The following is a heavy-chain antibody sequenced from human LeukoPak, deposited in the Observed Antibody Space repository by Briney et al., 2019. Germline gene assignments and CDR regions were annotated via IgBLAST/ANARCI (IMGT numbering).Heavy chain of an antibody. CDR1: GDSVSSNSAA. V-gene: IGHV6-1*01. Sequence: SQTLSLTCAISGDSVSSNSAAWTWIRQSPSRGLEWLGRTYYRSKWYNDYAVSVKSRITINPDTSKNQFSLQLNSVTPEDTAVYYCARDGDGQWLVYNWFDPWGQGTLVTVSS. CDR3: ARDGDGQWLVYNWFDP. J-gene: IGHJ5*02. D-gene: IGHD6-19*01. CDR2: TYYRSKWYN.